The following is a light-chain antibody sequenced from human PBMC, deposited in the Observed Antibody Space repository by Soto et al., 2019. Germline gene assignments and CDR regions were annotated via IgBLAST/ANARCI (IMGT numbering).Light chain of an antibody. CDR1: SGNIGGNY. V-gene: IGLV1-51*01. CDR2: DSD. J-gene: IGLJ2*01. CDR3: GAWDGSLSVVL. Sequence: QSVLTQPPSVSAAPGQRVTISCSGSSGNIGGNYVSWYQHLPGSAPKLVIYDSDKRPSEIPDRFSGSKSGTSATLDITGLQTGDEADYYCGAWDGSLSVVLFGGGTKVTVL.